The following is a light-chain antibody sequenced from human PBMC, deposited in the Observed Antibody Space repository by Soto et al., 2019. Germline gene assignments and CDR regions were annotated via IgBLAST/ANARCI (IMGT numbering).Light chain of an antibody. CDR2: DAF. J-gene: IGKJ2*01. Sequence: DIQMTQSPSTLSASVGDRVTITCRASQSISNWLAWYQQRPGKAPKLLIFDAFSLESGVPSRFSGSGSGTEFTLTISDLQPDDFATYYCQHYRTSSPYTFGQGTTLEIK. CDR1: QSISNW. V-gene: IGKV1-5*01. CDR3: QHYRTSSPYT.